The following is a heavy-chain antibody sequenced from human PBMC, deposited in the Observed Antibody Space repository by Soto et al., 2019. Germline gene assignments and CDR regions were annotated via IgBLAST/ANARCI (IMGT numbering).Heavy chain of an antibody. CDR3: AKVGQQWLVMGDFDAFDI. Sequence: QVQLVESGGGVVQPGRSLRLSCAASGFTFSSYGMHWVRQAPGKGLEWVAVISYDGSNKYYTDSVKGRFTISRDSSKNTLYLRMNSLRDEDTAVYYCAKVGQQWLVMGDFDAFDIWGQGTMVTVSS. D-gene: IGHD6-19*01. CDR1: GFTFSSYG. CDR2: ISYDGSNK. V-gene: IGHV3-30*18. J-gene: IGHJ3*02.